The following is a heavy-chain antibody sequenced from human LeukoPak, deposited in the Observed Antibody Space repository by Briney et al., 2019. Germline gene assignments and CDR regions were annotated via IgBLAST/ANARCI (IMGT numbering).Heavy chain of an antibody. CDR1: GFTFSSYE. J-gene: IGHJ4*02. D-gene: IGHD3-22*01. CDR2: ISSSGSTI. CDR3: AKDIDGYYYDSSGYYGASDFDY. Sequence: SGGSLRLSCAASGFTFSSYEMNWVRQAPGKGLEWVSYISSSGSTIYYADSVKGRFTISRDNSKNTLYLQMNSLRAEDTAVYYCAKDIDGYYYDSSGYYGASDFDYWGQGTLVTVSS. V-gene: IGHV3-48*03.